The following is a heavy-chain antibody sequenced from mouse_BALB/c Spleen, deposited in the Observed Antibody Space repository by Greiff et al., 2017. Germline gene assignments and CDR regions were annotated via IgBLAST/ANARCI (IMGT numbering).Heavy chain of an antibody. V-gene: IGHV5-6-3*01. CDR3: AREGVIDY. J-gene: IGHJ2*01. CDR1: GFTFSSYG. Sequence: EVKVVESGGGLVQPGGSLKLSCAASGFTFSSYGMSWVRQTPDKRLELVATINSNGGSTYYPDSVKGRFTISRDNAKNTLYLQMSSLKSEDTAMYYCAREGVIDYWGQGTTLTVSS. CDR2: INSNGGST.